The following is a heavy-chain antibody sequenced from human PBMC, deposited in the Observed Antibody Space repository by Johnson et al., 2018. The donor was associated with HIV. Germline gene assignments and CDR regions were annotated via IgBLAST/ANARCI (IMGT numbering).Heavy chain of an antibody. V-gene: IGHV3-30*18. CDR1: GFTFSSYG. D-gene: IGHD6-19*01. Sequence: QVQLVESGGGVVQPGRSLRLSCVASGFTFSSYGMHWVRQAPGKGLEWVAFTAHDESITHYADSVKGRFTMSRDNSKSTLNLQMNSLRAEDTAIYYCAKDDNLGVWYSDAFDVWGQGTVVTVSS. CDR3: AKDDNLGVWYSDAFDV. CDR2: TAHDESIT. J-gene: IGHJ3*01.